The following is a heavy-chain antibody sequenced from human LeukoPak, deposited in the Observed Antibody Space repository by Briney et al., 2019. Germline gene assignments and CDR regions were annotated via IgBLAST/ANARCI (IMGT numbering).Heavy chain of an antibody. Sequence: SQTLSLTCTVSGGFISSGGYYWSWIRQHPGKGLEWIGYIYYSGSTNYNPSLKSRVTISVDTSKNQFSLKLSSVTAADTAVYYCARDWSCSSTSCLNDAFDIWGQGTMVTVSS. CDR3: ARDWSCSSTSCLNDAFDI. CDR1: GGFISSGGYY. V-gene: IGHV4-31*03. D-gene: IGHD2-2*01. J-gene: IGHJ3*02. CDR2: IYYSGST.